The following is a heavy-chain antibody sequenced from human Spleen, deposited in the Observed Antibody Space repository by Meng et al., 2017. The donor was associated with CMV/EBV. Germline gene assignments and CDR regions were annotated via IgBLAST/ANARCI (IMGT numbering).Heavy chain of an antibody. J-gene: IGHJ4*02. D-gene: IGHD2-2*02. V-gene: IGHV3-48*03. CDR2: ISRSGSTI. CDR3: ARDECSSTSCYSLYADY. CDR1: GFTFSSYN. Sequence: GESLKISCTVSGFTFSSYNMNWVRQAPGKGLEWVSDISRSGSTISYADSVKGRFTISRDNAKNSLYMQMDNLRAEDTAVYYCARDECSSTSCYSLYADYWGQGVLVTVSS.